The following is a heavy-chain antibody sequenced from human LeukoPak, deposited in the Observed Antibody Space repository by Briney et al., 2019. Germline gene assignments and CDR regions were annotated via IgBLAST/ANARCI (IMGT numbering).Heavy chain of an antibody. V-gene: IGHV1-2*02. CDR1: GYIFTGYY. CDR3: ARGGDYSNYAFGP. D-gene: IGHD4-11*01. CDR2: INPNSGGT. J-gene: IGHJ5*02. Sequence: ASVKVSCKASGYIFTGYYIHWVRQAPGQGLEWMGWINPNSGGTKYAQKFQGRVTMTRDTSISTAYMELSRLRSDDTAVYYCARGGDYSNYAFGPWGQGTLVTVSS.